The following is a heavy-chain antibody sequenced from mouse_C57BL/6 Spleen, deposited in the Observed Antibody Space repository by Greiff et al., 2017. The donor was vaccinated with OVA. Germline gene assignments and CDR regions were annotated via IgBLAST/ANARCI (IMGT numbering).Heavy chain of an antibody. V-gene: IGHV14-4*01. J-gene: IGHJ4*01. Sequence: VQLQQPGAELVRPGASVKLSCTASGFNIKDDYMHWVKQRPEQGLEWIGWIDPDNGDTEYASKFQGKATLPADTSSNTAYMQLSRLTSEDTAVYYGTSCLFTTVVAPNYYAMDYWGQGTSVTVSS. CDR1: GFNIKDDY. CDR3: TSCLFTTVVAPNYYAMDY. CDR2: IDPDNGDT. D-gene: IGHD1-1*01.